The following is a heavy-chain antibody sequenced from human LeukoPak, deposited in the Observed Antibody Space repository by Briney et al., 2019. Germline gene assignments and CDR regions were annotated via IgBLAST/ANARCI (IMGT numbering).Heavy chain of an antibody. J-gene: IGHJ3*02. Sequence: SETLSLTCTVSGYSISSGYYWGWIRQPPGKGLEWIGSIYHSGSTYYNPSLKSRVTISVDTSKNQFSLKLGSVTAADTAVYYCASYDFWSGYHDAFDIWGQGTMVTVSS. CDR1: GYSISSGYY. CDR2: IYHSGST. D-gene: IGHD3-3*01. CDR3: ASYDFWSGYHDAFDI. V-gene: IGHV4-38-2*02.